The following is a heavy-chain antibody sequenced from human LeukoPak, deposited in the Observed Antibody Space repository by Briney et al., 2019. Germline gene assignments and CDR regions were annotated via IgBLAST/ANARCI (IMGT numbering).Heavy chain of an antibody. D-gene: IGHD3-10*01. V-gene: IGHV3-66*01. CDR1: GFTVSINH. CDR3: ASGDTSYYPMD. Sequence: GGSLRLSCAASGFTVSINHMSWVRQAPGKGLEWVSHIYSSDNAYYADSVKGRFTISRDNSKNALYLQMNSLRAEDTAVYYCASGDTSYYPMDWGQGTLVIVSS. CDR2: IYSSDNA. J-gene: IGHJ4*02.